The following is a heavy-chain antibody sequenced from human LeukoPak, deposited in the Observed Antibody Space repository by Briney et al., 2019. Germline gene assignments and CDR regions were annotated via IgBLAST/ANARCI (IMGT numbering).Heavy chain of an antibody. Sequence: KPSETLSLTCTVSGGSISSHYWSWIRQPPGKGLEWIGYIYYSGSTNYNPSLKSRVTISVDTSKNQFSLKLSSVTAADTAVYYCARDPTTVTKGFDIWGQGTMVTVSS. CDR1: GGSISSHY. CDR2: IYYSGST. CDR3: ARDPTTVTKGFDI. D-gene: IGHD4-17*01. V-gene: IGHV4-59*11. J-gene: IGHJ3*02.